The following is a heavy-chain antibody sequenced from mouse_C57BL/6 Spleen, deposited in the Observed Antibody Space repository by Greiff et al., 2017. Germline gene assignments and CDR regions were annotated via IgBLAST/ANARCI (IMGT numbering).Heavy chain of an antibody. Sequence: QVQLKQPGAELVKPGASVKMSCKASGYTFTSYWITWVKQRPGQGLEWIGDIYPGSGSTNYNEKFKSKATLTVDTSSSTAYMQLSSLTSEDSAVYYCARPTIVTGYAMDYWGQGTSVTVSS. CDR3: ARPTIVTGYAMDY. CDR1: GYTFTSYW. V-gene: IGHV1-55*01. CDR2: IYPGSGST. J-gene: IGHJ4*01. D-gene: IGHD2-5*01.